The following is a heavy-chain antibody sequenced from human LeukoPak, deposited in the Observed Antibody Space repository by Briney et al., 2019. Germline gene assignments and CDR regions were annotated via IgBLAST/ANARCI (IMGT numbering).Heavy chain of an antibody. V-gene: IGHV3-74*01. D-gene: IGHD4-11*01. Sequence: PGGSLRLSCAASGFTFSSYWMHWVRQAPGKGLVWVSHINNDGSSTTYADSVEGRFATSRDNAKNTLYLQMNSLRVEDTAVYYCAILRGTVTASDYWGQGTLVTLSS. CDR1: GFTFSSYW. CDR2: INNDGSST. J-gene: IGHJ4*02. CDR3: AILRGTVTASDY.